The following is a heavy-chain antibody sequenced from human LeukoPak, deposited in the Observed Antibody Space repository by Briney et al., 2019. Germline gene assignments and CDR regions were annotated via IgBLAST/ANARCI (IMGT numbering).Heavy chain of an antibody. CDR3: ACYYGDYHNWFDP. V-gene: IGHV4-61*02. CDR2: IYTSGST. CDR1: GGSISSGSYY. D-gene: IGHD4-17*01. J-gene: IGHJ5*02. Sequence: SETLSLTCTVSGGSISSGSYYWSWIRQPAGKGLEWIGRIYTSGSTNYNPSLKSRVTISVDTSKNQFSLKLSSVTAADTAVYYCACYYGDYHNWFDPWGQGTLVTVSS.